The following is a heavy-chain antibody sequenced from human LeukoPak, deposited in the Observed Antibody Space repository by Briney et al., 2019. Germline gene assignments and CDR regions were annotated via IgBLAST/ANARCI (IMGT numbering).Heavy chain of an antibody. V-gene: IGHV4-59*01. Sequence: PSETLSLTCTVSGGSISTYYWSWIRQPPGKGLEWIAFIYYTGTTDYNPSLKSRVTITLDTSKNPFSLKLNSVTAADTAVYYCARSYDSRGYFCYGMDVWGQGTTVTVSS. CDR2: IYYTGTT. D-gene: IGHD3-22*01. CDR3: ARSYDSRGYFCYGMDV. J-gene: IGHJ6*02. CDR1: GGSISTYY.